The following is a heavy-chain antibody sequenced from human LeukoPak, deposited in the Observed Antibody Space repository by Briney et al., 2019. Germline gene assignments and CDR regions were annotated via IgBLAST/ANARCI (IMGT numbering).Heavy chain of an antibody. D-gene: IGHD1-26*01. Sequence: ASVKFSCKASGYTFNGYYMHWVRQAPGQGLEWMGWINPNSGGTNYAQKFQGRVTVTSDTSISTAYMGLSRLKSDDTAVYYCARLSGSYNAFDIWGQGTMVTVSS. J-gene: IGHJ3*02. CDR3: ARLSGSYNAFDI. CDR1: GYTFNGYY. CDR2: INPNSGGT. V-gene: IGHV1-2*02.